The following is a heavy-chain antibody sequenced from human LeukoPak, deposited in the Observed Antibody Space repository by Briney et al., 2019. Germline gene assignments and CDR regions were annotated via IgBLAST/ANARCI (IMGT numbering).Heavy chain of an antibody. CDR2: IYDSGVT. CDR3: ARQGDGGYSYGNFDS. J-gene: IGHJ4*02. Sequence: PSETLPLTCTVSGGSIRSSSYFWVWIRQPPGKGLEWIGSIYDSGVTDYDPSLKSPVTISVDTSKKQFSLKLSSVTAADTAVYYCARQGDGGYSYGNFDSWGQGTLVTVSS. CDR1: GGSIRSSSYF. D-gene: IGHD5-18*01. V-gene: IGHV4-39*01.